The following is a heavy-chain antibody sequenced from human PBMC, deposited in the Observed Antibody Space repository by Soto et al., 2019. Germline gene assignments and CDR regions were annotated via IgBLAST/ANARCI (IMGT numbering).Heavy chain of an antibody. V-gene: IGHV1-46*01. J-gene: IGHJ4*02. CDR3: ARDLAAGDY. CDR1: GYTFINYY. Sequence: QVQLVQSGAEVKKPGASVKLSCKASGYTFINYYIHWVRQAPGQGLEWMGIFNPTSGSTNYAQKFQGRVTLTMDTSTRTVYMALSSPRFDDTAVYYCARDLAAGDYWGQGTLVTVSS. D-gene: IGHD6-13*01. CDR2: FNPTSGST.